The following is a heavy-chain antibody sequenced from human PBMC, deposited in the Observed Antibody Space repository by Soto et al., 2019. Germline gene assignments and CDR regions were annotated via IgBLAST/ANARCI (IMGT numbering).Heavy chain of an antibody. CDR1: GFTFSSYW. J-gene: IGHJ3*02. D-gene: IGHD3-10*01. V-gene: IGHV3-74*01. CDR3: ARSGEYYSRTNDAFDI. CDR2: MNSDGSST. Sequence: EVQLVESGGGLVQPGGSLRLSCAASGFTFSSYWMHWVRQAPGKGLVWVSRMNSDGSSTSYADSVKGRFTISRDNAKNTLYLQMNSLRAEDTAVYYCARSGEYYSRTNDAFDIWGQGTMVTVSS.